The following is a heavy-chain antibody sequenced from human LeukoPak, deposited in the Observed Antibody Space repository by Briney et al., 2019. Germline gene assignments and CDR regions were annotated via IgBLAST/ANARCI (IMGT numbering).Heavy chain of an antibody. J-gene: IGHJ4*02. D-gene: IGHD3-10*01. CDR3: ARRVARRGEYYFDY. CDR2: IYTSGST. V-gene: IGHV4-4*09. Sequence: SETLSLTCTVSGGSFSTYYWSWIQQPPGQGLEWLGYIYTSGSTNYNPSLKSRVTISLDTSRNQFSPKLTSVTAADTAVYYCARRVARRGEYYFDYWGQGTLVTVSS. CDR1: GGSFSTYY.